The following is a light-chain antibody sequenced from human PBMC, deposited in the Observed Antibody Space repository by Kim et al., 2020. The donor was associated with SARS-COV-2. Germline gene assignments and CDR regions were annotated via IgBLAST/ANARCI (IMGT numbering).Light chain of an antibody. CDR2: KAS. CDR3: QQYNSYSGT. V-gene: IGKV1-5*03. Sequence: DIQMTQSPSTLSASVGDRVTITCRASQSISSWLAWYQQKAGKAPKLLLYKASSLESGVPSRFSGSGSGTEFTLTISSLQPDDFATYYCQQYNSYSGTFGQGTKVDIK. J-gene: IGKJ1*01. CDR1: QSISSW.